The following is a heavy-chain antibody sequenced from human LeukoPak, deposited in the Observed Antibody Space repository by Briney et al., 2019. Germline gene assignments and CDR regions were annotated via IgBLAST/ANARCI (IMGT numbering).Heavy chain of an antibody. CDR3: ARVFDSGSQAYFYYMDV. V-gene: IGHV4-59*01. J-gene: IGHJ6*03. CDR2: IYYSGST. D-gene: IGHD3-10*01. CDR1: GGSISSYY. Sequence: MASETLSLTCTVSGGSISSYYWSWIRQPPGKGLELIGYIYYSGSTNYNPSLKSRVTISVDTSKNQFSLKVSSVTAADTAGYYCARVFDSGSQAYFYYMDVWGKGTTVTIFS.